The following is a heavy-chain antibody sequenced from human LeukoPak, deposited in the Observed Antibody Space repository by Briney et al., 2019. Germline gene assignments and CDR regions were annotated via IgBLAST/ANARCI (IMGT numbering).Heavy chain of an antibody. D-gene: IGHD2-21*02. Sequence: ASVKVSCKASGYTFTSYYMHWVRQAPGQGLEWMGIINPSGGSTSYAQKFQGRVTMTRDTSTSTVYMELSSLRSEDTAVYYCARGRYCGGDCYSDYYYYMDVWGKGTTVTISS. CDR1: GYTFTSYY. V-gene: IGHV1-46*01. J-gene: IGHJ6*03. CDR3: ARGRYCGGDCYSDYYYYMDV. CDR2: INPSGGST.